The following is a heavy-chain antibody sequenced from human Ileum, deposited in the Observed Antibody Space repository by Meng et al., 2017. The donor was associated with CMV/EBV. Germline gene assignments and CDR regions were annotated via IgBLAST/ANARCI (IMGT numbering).Heavy chain of an antibody. D-gene: IGHD1-1*01. J-gene: IGHJ6*02. CDR3: VRYENLQHGMDV. CDR1: GFTFSQAW. V-gene: IGHV3-7*01. CDR2: IKEDGTGQ. Sequence: GESLKISCAASGFTFSQAWLMWVRQAPGKGLEWVANIKEDGTGQWYVDSVKGRFTISRDDARKSVYLQMNSLRAEDTAVYYCVRYENLQHGMDVWGQGTTVTVSS.